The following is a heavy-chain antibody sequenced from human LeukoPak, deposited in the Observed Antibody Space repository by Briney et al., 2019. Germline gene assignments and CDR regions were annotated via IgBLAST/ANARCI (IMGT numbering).Heavy chain of an antibody. CDR1: GFTFNDYG. CDR2: IKGGSGMT. V-gene: IGHV3-23*01. Sequence: GGSLRLSCAASGFTFNDYGMSWLRQAPGKGLEWVSNIKGGSGMTEYTDLVKGRFTISTDFSKNTLFLQMESLRAEDTAVYYCANAYYDFWSGYHDAFDIWGQGTMVTVSS. J-gene: IGHJ3*02. CDR3: ANAYYDFWSGYHDAFDI. D-gene: IGHD3-3*01.